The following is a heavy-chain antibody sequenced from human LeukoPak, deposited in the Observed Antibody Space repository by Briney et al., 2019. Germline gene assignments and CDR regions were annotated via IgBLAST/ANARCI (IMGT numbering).Heavy chain of an antibody. Sequence: SQTLSLTCTVSGGSISSGGYYWSWIRQHPGKGLEWIGYIYYSGSTYYNPSLKSRVTISVDTSKNQFSLKLSSVTAADTAVYYCAGDWSGYNWFDPWGQGTLVTVSS. D-gene: IGHD3-3*01. CDR1: GGSISSGGYY. CDR3: AGDWSGYNWFDP. V-gene: IGHV4-31*03. CDR2: IYYSGST. J-gene: IGHJ5*02.